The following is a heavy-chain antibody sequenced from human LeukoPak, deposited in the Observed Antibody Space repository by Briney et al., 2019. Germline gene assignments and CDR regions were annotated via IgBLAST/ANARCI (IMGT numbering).Heavy chain of an antibody. Sequence: ASVKVSCKASGYTFTGYYMHWVRQAPGQGLEWMGWINPNSGGTNYAQKFQGRVTMTRDTSISTAYMELSRLRSDDTAVYYCARVPAANGPFDPWGQGTLVTVSS. CDR1: GYTFTGYY. J-gene: IGHJ5*02. D-gene: IGHD2-2*01. CDR3: ARVPAANGPFDP. CDR2: INPNSGGT. V-gene: IGHV1-2*02.